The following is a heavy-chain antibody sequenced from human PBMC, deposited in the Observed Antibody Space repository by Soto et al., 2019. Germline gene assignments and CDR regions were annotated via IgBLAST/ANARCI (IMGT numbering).Heavy chain of an antibody. Sequence: SDTLSLTCTVYGGSITSYYWSWIRPTPGKGLEWIGYIYYRGNTKYNPSFKSRVTILADTPKNQFSLKLSSVTAADTAVYYCARLYHIGGYVDYWGQGTLVTITS. CDR1: GGSITSYY. J-gene: IGHJ4*02. CDR3: ARLYHIGGYVDY. D-gene: IGHD2-2*01. CDR2: IYYRGNT. V-gene: IGHV4-59*01.